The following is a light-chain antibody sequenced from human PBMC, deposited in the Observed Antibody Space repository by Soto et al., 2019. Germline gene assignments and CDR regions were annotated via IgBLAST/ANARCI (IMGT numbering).Light chain of an antibody. J-gene: IGLJ3*02. CDR2: EVS. CDR1: SSDVGSYNR. CDR3: SSFTSSNTWV. V-gene: IGLV2-18*02. Sequence: QSVLTQPPSVSGSPGQSVTISCTGTSSDVGSYNRVSWYQQPPGTAPKLMIYEVSNRPSGVPDRFFGSKSSNTASLTISGLQAEDEADYYCSSFTSSNTWVFGGGTKLTVL.